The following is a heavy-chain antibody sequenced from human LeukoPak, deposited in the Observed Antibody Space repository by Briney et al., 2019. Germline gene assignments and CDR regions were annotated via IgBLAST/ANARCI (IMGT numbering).Heavy chain of an antibody. CDR1: GFTFSHYW. V-gene: IGHV3-74*01. CDR2: GNSDGSST. J-gene: IGHJ3*02. Sequence: GGSLRLSCRASGFTFSHYWMHWVRQAPGKGLVWVARGNSDGSSTSYADSVKGRFTISRDNAKNTLYLQMNSLRAEDTAVYYCARAAAGLGDGFDMWGQGTMVTVSS. D-gene: IGHD3-10*01. CDR3: ARAAAGLGDGFDM.